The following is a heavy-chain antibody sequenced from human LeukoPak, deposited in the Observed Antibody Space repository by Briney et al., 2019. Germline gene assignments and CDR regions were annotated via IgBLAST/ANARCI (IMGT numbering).Heavy chain of an antibody. D-gene: IGHD3-10*01. CDR2: IRYDGSNK. J-gene: IGHJ3*02. V-gene: IGHV3-30*02. CDR1: GFTFSSYG. CDR3: AKDLGELIPFDI. Sequence: QPGGSLRLSCAASGFTFSSYGMHWARQAPGKGLEWVAFIRYDGSNKYYADSVRGRFTISRDNSKNTLYLQMNSLRAEDAAVYYCAKDLGELIPFDIWGQGTMVTVSS.